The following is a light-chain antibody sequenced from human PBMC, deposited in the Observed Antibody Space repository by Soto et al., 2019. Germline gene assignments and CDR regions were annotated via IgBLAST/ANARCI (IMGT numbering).Light chain of an antibody. CDR2: GAS. Sequence: EIVLTQSPATLSVSAGGTVTLSCRASQSIRTNVAWYQQIPGQAPRLLVYGASTGATGVPARFSGSGSGIEFTLTISSLQSEDSAFYYCQQYFNWPLTWTFGPGT. CDR3: QQYFNWPLTWT. V-gene: IGKV3-15*01. CDR1: QSIRTN. J-gene: IGKJ3*01.